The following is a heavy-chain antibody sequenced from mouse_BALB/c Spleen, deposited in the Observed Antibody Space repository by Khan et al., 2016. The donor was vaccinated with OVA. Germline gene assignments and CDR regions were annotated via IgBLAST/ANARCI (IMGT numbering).Heavy chain of an antibody. Sequence: VQLQESGAELVKPGASVRLSCKASGYTFTSYYLYWVKQRPGQGLEWIGDINPSNGDTNFNEKFKSKATLTVDKSSSTAYIHLNSLTSEDSAVYYCTRSGYGSFDYWGQGTLVTVSA. CDR3: TRSGYGSFDY. D-gene: IGHD2-2*01. J-gene: IGHJ3*01. CDR2: INPSNGDT. V-gene: IGHV1-53*01. CDR1: GYTFTSYY.